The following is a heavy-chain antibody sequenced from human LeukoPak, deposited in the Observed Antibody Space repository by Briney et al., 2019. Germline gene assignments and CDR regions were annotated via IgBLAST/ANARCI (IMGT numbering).Heavy chain of an antibody. Sequence: SETLSLTCTVSGDSISTSSYCWGWIRQPPGKGLEWIGNIYYSGITNYTPSLKSRLTISVDTSKNQFTLNLSSVTAADTAVYYCATRRDGYSYFDYWGQGTLVTVSS. CDR2: IYYSGIT. V-gene: IGHV4-39*01. D-gene: IGHD5-24*01. CDR3: ATRRDGYSYFDY. CDR1: GDSISTSSYC. J-gene: IGHJ4*02.